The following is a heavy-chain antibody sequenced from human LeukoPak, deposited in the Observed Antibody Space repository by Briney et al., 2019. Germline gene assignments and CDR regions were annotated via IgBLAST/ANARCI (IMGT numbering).Heavy chain of an antibody. D-gene: IGHD6-13*01. J-gene: IGHJ6*02. V-gene: IGHV3-21*01. CDR3: ARAAYSSSWYGSDYGMDV. CDR2: ISSSSSYI. Sequence: GGSLRLSRAASGFTFSSYSMTWVRQAPGKGLEWVSSISSSSSYIYYADSVKGRFTISRDNAKNSLYLQMNSLRAEDTAVYYCARAAYSSSWYGSDYGMDVWGQGTTVTVSS. CDR1: GFTFSSYS.